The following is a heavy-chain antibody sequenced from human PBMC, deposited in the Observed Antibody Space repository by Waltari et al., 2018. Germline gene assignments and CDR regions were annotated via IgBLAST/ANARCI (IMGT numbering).Heavy chain of an antibody. Sequence: QVQLVESGGGVVQPGRSLRLSCAASGFTFSSYGMHWVRQAPGKGLDWVAVIWYDGRNKYYADSVKGRFTIARDNSKNTLYLQMNSLRAEDTAVYYCAREQWGGLGYWGQGTLVTVSS. CDR3: AREQWGGLGY. V-gene: IGHV3-33*01. J-gene: IGHJ4*02. CDR1: GFTFSSYG. CDR2: IWYDGRNK. D-gene: IGHD6-19*01.